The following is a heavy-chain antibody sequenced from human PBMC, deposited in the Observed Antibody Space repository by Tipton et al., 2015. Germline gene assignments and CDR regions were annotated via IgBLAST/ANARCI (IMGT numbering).Heavy chain of an antibody. CDR3: ASGPIETTVTQRFDY. Sequence: TLSLTCTASGGSISSSSYYWGWIRQPPGKGLEWIGSIYYSGGTYFNPSLKSRVTISVDTSKSQFSLKLSSVTAADTAVYYCASGPIETTVTQRFDYWGQGTLVTVSS. V-gene: IGHV4-39*01. J-gene: IGHJ4*02. CDR2: IYYSGGT. D-gene: IGHD4-17*01. CDR1: GGSISSSSYY.